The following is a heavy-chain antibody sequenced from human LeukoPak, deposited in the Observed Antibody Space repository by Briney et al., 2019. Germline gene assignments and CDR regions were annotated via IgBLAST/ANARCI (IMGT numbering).Heavy chain of an antibody. Sequence: ASVKVSCKASGYTFTGYYVHWVRQAPGQGLEWMGWINPNSGGTNYAQKFQGRVTMTRDTSISTAYMELSRLRSDDTAVYYCARGPLWFGESVYGMDVWGQGTTVTVSS. CDR2: INPNSGGT. CDR1: GYTFTGYY. J-gene: IGHJ6*02. CDR3: ARGPLWFGESVYGMDV. V-gene: IGHV1-2*02. D-gene: IGHD3-10*01.